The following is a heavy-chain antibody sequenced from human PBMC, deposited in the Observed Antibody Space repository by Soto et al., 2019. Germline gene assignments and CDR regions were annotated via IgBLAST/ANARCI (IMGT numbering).Heavy chain of an antibody. J-gene: IGHJ3*02. D-gene: IGHD3-9*01. V-gene: IGHV1-2*02. CDR2: INPNSGGT. CDR1: GYTFTGYY. CDR3: ARGRAEWLFAFDI. Sequence: ASVKVSCKASGYTFTGYYMHWVRQAPGQGLEWMGWINPNSGGTNYAQKFQGRVTMTRDTSISPAYMELSRLRSDDTAVYYCARGRAEWLFAFDIWGQGTMVTASS.